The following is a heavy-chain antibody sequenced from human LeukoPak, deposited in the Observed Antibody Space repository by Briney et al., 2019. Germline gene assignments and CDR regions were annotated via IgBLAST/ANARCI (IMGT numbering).Heavy chain of an antibody. J-gene: IGHJ1*01. V-gene: IGHV4-59*01. CDR2: FYYSGST. CDR1: GGSISSYY. D-gene: IGHD6-19*01. CDR3: ARHGRYSSGWLQD. Sequence: SETLSLTCTVSGGSISSYYWSWIRQPPGKGLEWIGYFYYSGSTNYNPSLKRRVTISGDTSKNQFSLKLNSVTAADTAVYYCARHGRYSSGWLQDWGQGTLVTVSS.